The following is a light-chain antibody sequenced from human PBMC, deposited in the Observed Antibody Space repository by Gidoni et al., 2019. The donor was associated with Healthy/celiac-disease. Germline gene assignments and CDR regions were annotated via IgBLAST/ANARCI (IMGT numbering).Light chain of an antibody. CDR2: SNN. V-gene: IGLV1-44*01. Sequence: QSVLTQPPSASGSPGQRVTISCSGTGSHLGSNTVTWYQQFPGTAPNLLIYSNNQRPSGVPYLFSGSKSGTSASLAISGLQSEDEADYYCAAWDDSLNGFYVFGAGTKVTVL. J-gene: IGLJ1*01. CDR3: AAWDDSLNGFYV. CDR1: GSHLGSNT.